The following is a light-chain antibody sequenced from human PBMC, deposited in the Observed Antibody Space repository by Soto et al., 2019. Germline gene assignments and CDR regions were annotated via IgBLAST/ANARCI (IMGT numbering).Light chain of an antibody. CDR3: QQYADSRT. CDR2: GTS. Sequence: EILLTQSPGTLSLSPGDKATLSCRASQTVSNNYLAWYQQKPGQAPRLFIYGTSTRATAIPDRFTGRGSGTDFTITISRLVSEDFAVYYCQQYADSRTFGQRTKVEIK. V-gene: IGKV3-20*01. CDR1: QTVSNNY. J-gene: IGKJ1*01.